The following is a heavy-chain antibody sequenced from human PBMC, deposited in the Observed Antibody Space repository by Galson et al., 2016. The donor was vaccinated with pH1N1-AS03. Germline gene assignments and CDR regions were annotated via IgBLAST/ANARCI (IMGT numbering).Heavy chain of an antibody. V-gene: IGHV3-7*01. J-gene: IGHJ3*02. CDR1: GFTLSDYW. CDR2: IKQDGGEK. D-gene: IGHD2-2*01. CDR3: VRDDATSYDAFDM. Sequence: SLRLACAASGFTLSDYWMSWVRQAPGKGLEWVADIKQDGGEKYYVDSVKGRFTISRDNAKNSLHLQMNSLTADDTAVYYCVRDDATSYDAFDMWGQGTMITVSS.